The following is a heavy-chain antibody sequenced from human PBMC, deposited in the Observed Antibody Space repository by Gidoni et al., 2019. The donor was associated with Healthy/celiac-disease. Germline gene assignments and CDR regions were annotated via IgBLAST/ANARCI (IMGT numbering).Heavy chain of an antibody. CDR3: ARLEGPRRYFDY. Sequence: QVQLQESGPGLVKPSETLSLTCTVSGGYISSYYWSWIRQPPGKGLEWIGYIDYSGSTNYNPSLKGRVTRSVDTSKNQFSLKRSSGTAADTAVYYCARLEGPRRYFDYWGQGTLVTVSS. V-gene: IGHV4-59*08. CDR1: GGYISSYY. CDR2: IDYSGST. J-gene: IGHJ4*02.